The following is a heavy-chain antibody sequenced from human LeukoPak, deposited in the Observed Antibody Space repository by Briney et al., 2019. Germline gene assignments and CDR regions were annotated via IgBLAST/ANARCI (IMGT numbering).Heavy chain of an antibody. V-gene: IGHV3-33*01. J-gene: IGHJ4*02. D-gene: IGHD3-22*01. Sequence: GRSLRLSCAASGFTFRNFGMHWVRQAQGKGLEWVAVIHYDGNKKYYADSVKGRFTISKDNSKNTLYMQMNSLRAEDTAVYYCARILGSGYSAEFWGQGTLGTVSS. CDR2: IHYDGNKK. CDR1: GFTFRNFG. CDR3: ARILGSGYSAEF.